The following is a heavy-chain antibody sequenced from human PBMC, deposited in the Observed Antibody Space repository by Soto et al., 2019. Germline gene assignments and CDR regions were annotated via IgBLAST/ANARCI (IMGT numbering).Heavy chain of an antibody. CDR2: ISGSGGST. CDR1: GFTFSSYA. CDR3: AEEVGSSSWYGWFDP. J-gene: IGHJ5*02. D-gene: IGHD6-13*01. Sequence: EVQLLESGGGLVQPGGSLRLSCAASGFTFSSYAMSWVRQAPGKGLEWVSAISGSGGSTYYADSVKGRFTISRDNSKNTLYLQMNSLGAEDTAVYYCAEEVGSSSWYGWFDPWGQGTLVTVFS. V-gene: IGHV3-23*01.